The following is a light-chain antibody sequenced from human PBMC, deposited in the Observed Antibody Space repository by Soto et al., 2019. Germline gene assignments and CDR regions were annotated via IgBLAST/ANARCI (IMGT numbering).Light chain of an antibody. CDR1: SSSKW. J-gene: IGKJ2*01. CDR3: QHTTDFT. CDR2: DVS. Sequence: DIQMTQSPSTLAASVGDTVTMTCRSSSKWLAWYQKKPGKARKPLIHDVSNLVRGVPPRFSGSTSGSESTLTIPGLQHDDLGTYYCQHTTDFTFGQGTKVEIK. V-gene: IGKV1-5*01.